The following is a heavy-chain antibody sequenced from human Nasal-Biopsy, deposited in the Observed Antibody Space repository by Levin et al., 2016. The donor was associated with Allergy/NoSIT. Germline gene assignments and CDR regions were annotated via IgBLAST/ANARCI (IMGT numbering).Heavy chain of an antibody. CDR2: IYIGGDT. Sequence: GESLKISCAASGFSIETNYMNWVRQAPGKGLEWVAVIYIGGDTYYADSVKGRFTVSRDNAKNSLYLQMNSLRAEDTAVYYCAGPSVYAGSYYYGMDVWGQGTTVSVSS. CDR1: GFSIETNY. CDR3: AGPSVYAGSYYYGMDV. V-gene: IGHV3-53*01. D-gene: IGHD5/OR15-5a*01. J-gene: IGHJ6*02.